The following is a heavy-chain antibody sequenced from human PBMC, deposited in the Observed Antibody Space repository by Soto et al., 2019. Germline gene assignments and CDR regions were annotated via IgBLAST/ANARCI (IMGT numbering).Heavy chain of an antibody. Sequence: PSETLSLTCTVSGGSISSYYWSWIRQPPGKGLEWIGYIYYSGSTNYNPSLKSRVTISVDTSKNQFSLKLSSVTAADTAVYYCARRVFGSGWYFDAYWGQGTLVTVSS. V-gene: IGHV4-59*08. CDR2: IYYSGST. CDR1: GGSISSYY. CDR3: ARRVFGSGWYFDAY. J-gene: IGHJ4*01. D-gene: IGHD6-19*01.